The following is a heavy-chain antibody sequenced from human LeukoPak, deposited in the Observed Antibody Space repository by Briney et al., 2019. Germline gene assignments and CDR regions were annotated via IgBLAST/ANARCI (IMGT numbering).Heavy chain of an antibody. D-gene: IGHD2-2*01. V-gene: IGHV4-39*01. CDR1: GGSISSSGYY. Sequence: SETLSLTCTVSGGSISSSGYYWGWTRQPPGKGLEWIGSIYYSGNTYYNPSLKSRVTISVDTSKNQFSLKLSSVTAADTAVYYCARQADIVVVPAFYYYYYGMDVWGHGTTVTVSS. J-gene: IGHJ6*02. CDR3: ARQADIVVVPAFYYYYYGMDV. CDR2: IYYSGNT.